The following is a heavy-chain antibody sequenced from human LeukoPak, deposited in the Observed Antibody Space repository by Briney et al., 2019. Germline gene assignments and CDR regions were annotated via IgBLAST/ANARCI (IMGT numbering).Heavy chain of an antibody. CDR2: INPNSGGT. CDR3: ATVRNVVVVAATHFDY. Sequence: GASVKVSCKASGYTFTGYYMHWVRQAPGQGLEWMGWINPNSGGTNYAQKFQGRVTMTEDTSTDTAYMELSSLRSEDTAVYYCATVRNVVVVAATHFDYWGQGTLVTVSS. V-gene: IGHV1-2*02. CDR1: GYTFTGYY. J-gene: IGHJ4*02. D-gene: IGHD2-15*01.